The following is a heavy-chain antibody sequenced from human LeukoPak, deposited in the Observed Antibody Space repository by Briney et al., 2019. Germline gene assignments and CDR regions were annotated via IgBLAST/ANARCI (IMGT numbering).Heavy chain of an antibody. J-gene: IGHJ6*02. D-gene: IGHD1-26*01. Sequence: GASVKVSCKASGGTFSSYAISWVRQAPGQGLEWMGGIIPIFGTANYAQKFQGRVTITTDGSTSTAYMELSSLRSEDTAVYYCARGFRGKWELRSYGMDVWGQGTTVTVSS. CDR2: IIPIFGTA. V-gene: IGHV1-69*05. CDR1: GGTFSSYA. CDR3: ARGFRGKWELRSYGMDV.